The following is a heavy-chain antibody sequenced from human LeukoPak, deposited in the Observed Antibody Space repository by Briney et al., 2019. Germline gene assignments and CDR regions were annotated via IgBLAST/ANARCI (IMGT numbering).Heavy chain of an antibody. CDR1: GFDFSNSF. J-gene: IGHJ4*02. Sequence: PGGSLRLSCTASGFDFSNSFMTWVRQAPGKGLEWISYISSRSTTIYYADSVKGRFTISRDNGKNTVYLQINNLRVDDTAVFYCGKGSLAVPATPLDFWGQGTLVTVSS. CDR2: ISSRSTTI. CDR3: GKGSLAVPATPLDF. V-gene: IGHV3-11*01. D-gene: IGHD2-15*01.